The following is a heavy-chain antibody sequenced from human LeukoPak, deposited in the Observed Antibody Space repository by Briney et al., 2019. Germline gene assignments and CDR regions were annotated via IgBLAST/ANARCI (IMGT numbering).Heavy chain of an antibody. CDR3: AKGAYDYIEMGYFDY. J-gene: IGHJ4*02. D-gene: IGHD5-12*01. CDR1: GFTFGSRW. Sequence: GGSLRLSCAVSGFTFGSRWMHWVRQAPGKGLVWVALIKDDGSTTNYADSVKGRFTISRDSSKNTLYLQMNSLRAEDMAVYYCAKGAYDYIEMGYFDYWGQGTLVTVSS. V-gene: IGHV3-74*01. CDR2: IKDDGSTT.